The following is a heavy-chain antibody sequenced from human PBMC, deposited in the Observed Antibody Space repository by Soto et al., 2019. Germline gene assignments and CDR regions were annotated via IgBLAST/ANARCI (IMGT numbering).Heavy chain of an antibody. D-gene: IGHD3-9*01. CDR3: ASQSRRITIFFRPPDY. CDR1: GFTFSSYS. Sequence: GGSLRLSCAASGFTFSSYSMNWVRQAPGKGLEWVSYISSSSSTIYYADSVKGRFTISRDNAKNSLYLQMNSLRAEDTAVYYCASQSRRITIFFRPPDYWGQGTLVTVSS. CDR2: ISSSSSTI. J-gene: IGHJ4*02. V-gene: IGHV3-48*01.